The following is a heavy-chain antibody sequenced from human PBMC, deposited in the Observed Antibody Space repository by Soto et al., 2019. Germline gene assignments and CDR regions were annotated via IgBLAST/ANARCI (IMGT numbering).Heavy chain of an antibody. CDR2: ISAHNGNT. J-gene: IGHJ4*02. CDR1: GYAFTTYG. CDR3: ARGRYGDY. V-gene: IGHV1-18*01. D-gene: IGHD1-1*01. Sequence: QVHLVQSGAEXKKPGASVKVSCKGSGYAFTTYGITWVRQAPGQGLEWMGWISAHNGNTNYAQKRQGSVTVTSDTSTSTAYMELRSLRSDDTAVYYCARGRYGDYWGQGALVTVSS.